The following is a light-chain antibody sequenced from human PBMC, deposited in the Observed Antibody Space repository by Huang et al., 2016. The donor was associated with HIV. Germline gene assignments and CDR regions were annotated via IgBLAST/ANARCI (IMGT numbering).Light chain of an antibody. V-gene: IGKV1-39*01. Sequence: DIQMTQSPSSLSASVGDRVTISCRASQSISTYLNWYQQKPGKAPKLRIYAASRLQNEVPSRFSGSGSGTEFTLTISSLQPEDFATYYCQQNYNTPETFGQGTKLEIK. CDR1: QSISTY. J-gene: IGKJ2*01. CDR2: AAS. CDR3: QQNYNTPET.